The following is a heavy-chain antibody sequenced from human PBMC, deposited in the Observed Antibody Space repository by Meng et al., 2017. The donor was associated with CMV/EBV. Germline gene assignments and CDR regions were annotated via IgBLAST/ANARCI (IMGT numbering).Heavy chain of an antibody. Sequence: LSLTCAASGFTFDDYAMHWVRQAPGKGLEWVSVIYSGGSTYYADSVKGRFTISRDNSKNTLYLQMNSLRAEDTAVYYCARVRYDFWSGYWDWFDPWGQGTLVTVSS. J-gene: IGHJ5*02. V-gene: IGHV3-53*01. CDR3: ARVRYDFWSGYWDWFDP. CDR1: GFTFDDYA. D-gene: IGHD3-3*01. CDR2: IYSGGST.